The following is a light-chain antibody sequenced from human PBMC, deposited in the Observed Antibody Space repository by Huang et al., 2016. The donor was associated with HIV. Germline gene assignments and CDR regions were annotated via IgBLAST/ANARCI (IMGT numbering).Light chain of an antibody. J-gene: IGKJ3*01. CDR1: QSVSTN. CDR3: QQYNSWPPLFT. Sequence: EVLLPQSPATLSVSPGERATLSCRASQSVSTNLACYQQKPGQAPRLLIYGASTRATGVPARFSGSGSGTEFTLTISSLQSEDSAVYYCQQYNSWPPLFTFGPGTKVDIK. CDR2: GAS. V-gene: IGKV3-15*01.